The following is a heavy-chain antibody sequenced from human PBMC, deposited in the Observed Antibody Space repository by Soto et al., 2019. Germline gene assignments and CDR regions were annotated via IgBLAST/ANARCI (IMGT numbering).Heavy chain of an antibody. CDR3: ARATTTHDAFDI. Sequence: GASVKVSCKASGYTFTSYDINWVRQATGQGLEWMGWMNPNSGNTGYAQKFQGRVTMTRNTSISTAYMELSSLRSEDTAVYYCARATTTHDAFDIWGQGTMVTVSS. CDR1: GYTFTSYD. J-gene: IGHJ3*02. D-gene: IGHD4-17*01. V-gene: IGHV1-8*01. CDR2: MNPNSGNT.